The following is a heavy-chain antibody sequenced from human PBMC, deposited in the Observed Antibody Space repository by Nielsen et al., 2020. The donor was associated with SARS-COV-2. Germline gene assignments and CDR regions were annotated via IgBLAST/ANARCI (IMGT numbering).Heavy chain of an antibody. Sequence: GGSLRLSCAASGFTVSSNYMSWVRQAPGKGLEWVSVIYSGGSTYYADSVKGRFTISRDNSKNTLYLQMNSLRAEDTAVYYCARVLGIGDYYMDVWGKGTTVTVSS. CDR3: ARVLGIGDYYMDV. CDR2: IYSGGST. D-gene: IGHD2-2*03. J-gene: IGHJ6*03. V-gene: IGHV3-66*01. CDR1: GFTVSSNY.